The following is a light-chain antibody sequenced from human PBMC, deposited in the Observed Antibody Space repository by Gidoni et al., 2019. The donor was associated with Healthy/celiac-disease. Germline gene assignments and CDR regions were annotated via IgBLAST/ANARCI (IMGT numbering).Light chain of an antibody. V-gene: IGLV2-14*01. CDR1: SRDVGGYNY. Sequence: QSALTQPAYVSGSPGQSITISCSGTSRDVGGYNYVSWYQQHPGRAPKLMIYDVSNRPSGVSYRFSGSKSGNTASLTISGLQAEDEADYYCSSYTSTNSQVFGGGTKVTVL. CDR2: DVS. J-gene: IGLJ1*01. CDR3: SSYTSTNSQV.